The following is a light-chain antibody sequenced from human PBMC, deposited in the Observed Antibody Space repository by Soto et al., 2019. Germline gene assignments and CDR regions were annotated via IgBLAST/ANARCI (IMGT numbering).Light chain of an antibody. CDR2: DVT. CDR1: SSDVGGYNY. CDR3: CSFAATSALYV. Sequence: QSALAQPRSVSGSRGQSVTISCTGTSSDVGGYNYVSWYQHRPGRAPKLIIYDVTERPSGVPDRFSGSKSGNTASLTISGRQAEDEADYYCCSFAATSALYVFGIGTKLTVL. J-gene: IGLJ1*01. V-gene: IGLV2-11*01.